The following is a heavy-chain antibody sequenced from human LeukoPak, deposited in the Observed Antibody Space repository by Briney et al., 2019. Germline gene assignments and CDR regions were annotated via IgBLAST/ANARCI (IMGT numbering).Heavy chain of an antibody. D-gene: IGHD6-19*01. Sequence: GGSLRLSCAASGFTFSSYAMSWVRQAPGKELEGVSAMSGSGGSTYHADSVKGRFTISRDNSKNTLYLQMNSLRAEDTAVYYCAKDQAVAAEYDAFDIWGQGTMVTVSS. V-gene: IGHV3-23*01. CDR3: AKDQAVAAEYDAFDI. J-gene: IGHJ3*02. CDR2: MSGSGGST. CDR1: GFTFSSYA.